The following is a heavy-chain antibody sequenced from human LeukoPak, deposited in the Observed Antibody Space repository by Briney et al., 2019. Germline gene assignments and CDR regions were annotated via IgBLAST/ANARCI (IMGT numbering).Heavy chain of an antibody. V-gene: IGHV1-18*01. CDR1: GYTFTSYG. Sequence: ASVKVSCKASGYTFTSYGISWVRQAPGQGLEWMGWISAYNGNTNYAQKLQGRVTMTTDTSTRTACMGLRSLRSDDTAVYYCARDGEGTAAGKYYYYYGMDVWGQGTTVTVSS. CDR2: ISAYNGNT. CDR3: ARDGEGTAAGKYYYYYGMDV. J-gene: IGHJ6*02. D-gene: IGHD6-13*01.